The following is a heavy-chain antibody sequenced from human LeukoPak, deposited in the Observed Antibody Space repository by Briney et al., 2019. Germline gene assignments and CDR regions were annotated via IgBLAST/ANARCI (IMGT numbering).Heavy chain of an antibody. CDR3: ARDPLYCGGGSCSAVSYSYYGMDV. Sequence: GASVKVSCKASGYTFTSYGISWVRQAPGQGLEWMGWISAYNGNTNYAQKLQGRVTMTTDTSTTTAYMELRSLRSDDTSVYYCARDPLYCGGGSCSAVSYSYYGMDVWGKGTTVTVSS. V-gene: IGHV1-18*04. J-gene: IGHJ6*04. D-gene: IGHD2-15*01. CDR1: GYTFTSYG. CDR2: ISAYNGNT.